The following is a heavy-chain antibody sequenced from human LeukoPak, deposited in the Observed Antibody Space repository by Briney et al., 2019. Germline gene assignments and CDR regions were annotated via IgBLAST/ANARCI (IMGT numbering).Heavy chain of an antibody. CDR3: ASTPWVRGAFDI. CDR2: IIPILGIA. J-gene: IGHJ3*02. D-gene: IGHD1-26*01. CDR1: XGTFSSYA. Sequence: SXGTFSSYAXXXXRQAXXQGLXXXGRIIPILGIANYAQKFQGRVTITADKSTSTAYMELSSLRSEDTAVYYCASTPWVRGAFDIWGQGTMVTVSS. V-gene: IGHV1-69*04.